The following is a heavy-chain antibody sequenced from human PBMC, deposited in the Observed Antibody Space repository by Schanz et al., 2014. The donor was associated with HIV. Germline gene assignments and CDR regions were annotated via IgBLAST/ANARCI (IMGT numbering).Heavy chain of an antibody. CDR2: IWYDGSNK. Sequence: QVQLVESGGRVVQPGRSLRLSCAASGFTFSTYGMHWVRQAPGKGLEWAAVIWYDGSNKYYADSVKGRFTISRNNAQNSVFLQLNSLRAEDTGVYFCARDGYNSLSRKNYYFDSWGPGTLVTVSS. D-gene: IGHD1-1*01. CDR3: ARDGYNSLSRKNYYFDS. J-gene: IGHJ4*02. CDR1: GFTFSTYG. V-gene: IGHV3-33*01.